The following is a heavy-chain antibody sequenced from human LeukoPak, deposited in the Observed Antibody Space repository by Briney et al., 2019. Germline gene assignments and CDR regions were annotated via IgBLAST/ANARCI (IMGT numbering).Heavy chain of an antibody. D-gene: IGHD4-17*01. CDR2: ISSSSSYI. V-gene: IGHV3-11*06. Sequence: PGGSLRLSCAASGFTFSDYYMSWIRQAPGKGLEWVSYISSSSSYIYYADSVKGRFTISRDNAKNSLYLQMNSLRAEDTAVYYCAREPSNYGDHYFDYWGQGTLVTVSS. CDR1: GFTFSDYY. J-gene: IGHJ4*02. CDR3: AREPSNYGDHYFDY.